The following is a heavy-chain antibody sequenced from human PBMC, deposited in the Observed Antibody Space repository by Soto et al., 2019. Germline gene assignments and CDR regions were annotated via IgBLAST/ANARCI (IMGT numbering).Heavy chain of an antibody. V-gene: IGHV4-59*08. J-gene: IGHJ4*02. CDR1: GGSISTYY. Sequence: QVQLQESGPGLVKPSETLSLTCTVSGGSISTYYWSWIRQPPGKWLEWIGWIYYSGSASSNPFLKSRVTMSVDTSKNQFALKLTSVTATDTAMYFCARQIYGDHDYFDSWGQGTLVTVSS. D-gene: IGHD4-17*01. CDR3: ARQIYGDHDYFDS. CDR2: IYYSGSA.